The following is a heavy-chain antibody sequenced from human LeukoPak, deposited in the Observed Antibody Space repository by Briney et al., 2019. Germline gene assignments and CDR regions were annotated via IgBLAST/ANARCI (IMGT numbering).Heavy chain of an antibody. CDR2: ISYDGTNE. V-gene: IGHV3-30*03. D-gene: IGHD1-14*01. J-gene: IGHJ4*02. CDR1: GLTFNNYV. Sequence: GTSLRLSCAASGLTFNNYVMNWVRQAPGKGLEWVASISYDGTNEYYADSVKGRFTISKDNSKNTLYLQMNSLRADDTAVYYCARNLFENDYWGQGTLVTVSS. CDR3: ARNLFENDY.